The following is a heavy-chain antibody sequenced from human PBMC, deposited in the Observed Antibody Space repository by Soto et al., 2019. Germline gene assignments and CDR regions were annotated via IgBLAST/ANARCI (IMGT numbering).Heavy chain of an antibody. CDR1: GGSISSGGYY. CDR3: ARLSSWRAYLSS. V-gene: IGHV4-31*03. J-gene: IGHJ5*02. Sequence: QVQLQESGPGLVKPSQTLSLTCTVSGGSISSGGYYWSWIRQHPETGLEWIGYIFYSGSTDDNPSLKSRLSISIDTSKNQFSLRLRSVTPADTAVYYCARLSSWRAYLSSWGPGTLVTVSS. CDR2: IFYSGST.